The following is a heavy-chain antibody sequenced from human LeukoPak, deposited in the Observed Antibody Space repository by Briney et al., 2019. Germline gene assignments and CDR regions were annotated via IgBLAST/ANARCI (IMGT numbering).Heavy chain of an antibody. CDR1: GGSISSYY. J-gene: IGHJ4*02. V-gene: IGHV4-4*07. D-gene: IGHD4-17*01. Sequence: SETLSLTCTVSGGSISSYYWSWIRQPAGKGLEWIGRIYTSGSTNYNPSLKSRVTISVDTSKNQFSLKLSSVTAADTAVYYCARLTTVIQTPNFDYWGQGTLVTVSS. CDR3: ARLTTVIQTPNFDY. CDR2: IYTSGST.